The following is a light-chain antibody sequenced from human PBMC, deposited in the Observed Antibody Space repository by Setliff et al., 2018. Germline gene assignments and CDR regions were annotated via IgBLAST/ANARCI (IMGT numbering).Light chain of an antibody. V-gene: IGLV7-46*01. Sequence: QAVVTQEPSLTVSPGGTVTLTCASSAGAVTSGHYPYWFLQKPGQAPRTLIYDVSKTHSWTPARFSDSLLGGKAALTLSGAQPEDEAEYYCSLAYTGAGVFGGGTKVTVL. CDR3: SLAYTGAGV. CDR2: DVS. J-gene: IGLJ2*01. CDR1: AGAVTSGHY.